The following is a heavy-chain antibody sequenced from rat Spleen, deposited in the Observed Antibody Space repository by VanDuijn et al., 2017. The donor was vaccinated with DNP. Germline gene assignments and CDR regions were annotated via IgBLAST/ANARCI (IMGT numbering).Heavy chain of an antibody. CDR2: ISYDGSST. J-gene: IGHJ3*01. CDR1: GFTFRDYA. CDR3: TTGD. V-gene: IGHV5S10*01. Sequence: EVQLVESGGGLARPGRSQRLSCAVSGFTFRDYAMAWVRQAPKKGLDWVATISYDGSSTYYRDSVKGRFTISRDDAKRSLYLQMDSLRSEDTATYYCTTGDWGQGTLVTVSS.